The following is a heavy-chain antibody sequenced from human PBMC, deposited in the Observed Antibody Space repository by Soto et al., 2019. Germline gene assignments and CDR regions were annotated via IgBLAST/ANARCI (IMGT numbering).Heavy chain of an antibody. Sequence: ASVKVSCKVSGYTLTELSMHWVRQAPGKGLEWMGGFDPEDGETIYAQKFQGRVTMTEDTSTDTAYMELSSLRSEDTAVYYCARGGSAERQTDGDSYHYYPMDVWGQGTTVTVSS. CDR1: GYTLTELS. J-gene: IGHJ6*02. D-gene: IGHD3-22*01. CDR3: ARGGSAERQTDGDSYHYYPMDV. V-gene: IGHV1-24*01. CDR2: FDPEDGET.